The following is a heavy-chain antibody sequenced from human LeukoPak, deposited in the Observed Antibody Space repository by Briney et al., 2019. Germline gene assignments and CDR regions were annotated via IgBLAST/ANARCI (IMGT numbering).Heavy chain of an antibody. CDR2: ISAYNGNT. CDR1: GYTFTSYG. V-gene: IGHV1-18*01. D-gene: IGHD3-22*01. CDR3: ARTDSSGYYYPPVFDY. Sequence: GASVKVSCKASGYTFTSYGISWVRQAPGQVLEWMGWISAYNGNTNYAQKLQGRVTMTTDTSTSAAYMELRSLRSDDTAVYYCARTDSSGYYYPPVFDYWGQGTLVTVSS. J-gene: IGHJ4*02.